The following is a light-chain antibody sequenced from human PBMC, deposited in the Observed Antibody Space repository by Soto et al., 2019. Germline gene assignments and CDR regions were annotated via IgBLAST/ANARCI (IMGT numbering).Light chain of an antibody. V-gene: IGKV1-39*01. CDR1: QRISNY. CDR3: QQSYSSPFT. CDR2: DAS. Sequence: DIQMTQSPSSLSASVGDRVTITCRASQRISNYLNWYQQKVGTAPKVLIYDASALRSGVPSRFSGSGSGTDFTLTITSLLADDFATYYCQQSYSSPFTFGPGTKVDLK. J-gene: IGKJ3*01.